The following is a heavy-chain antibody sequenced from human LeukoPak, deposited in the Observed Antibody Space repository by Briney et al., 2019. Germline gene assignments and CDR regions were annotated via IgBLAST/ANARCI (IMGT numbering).Heavy chain of an antibody. CDR1: GFTFRDYT. J-gene: IGHJ5*02. CDR3: ARAATEYSVTDGFDT. Sequence: GGSLRLSCAASGFTFRDYTMNWVRQSPGKGLQGVSYVSFGSCYISYADLLKGRFTISRQDAKRSVYLEMNSLRAADTTAFYCARAATEYSVTDGFDTWGPGTLVTVSS. V-gene: IGHV3-21*01. D-gene: IGHD6-6*01. CDR2: VSFGSCYI.